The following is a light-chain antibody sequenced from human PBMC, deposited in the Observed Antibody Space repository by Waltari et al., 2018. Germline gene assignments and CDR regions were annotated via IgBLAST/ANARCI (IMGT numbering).Light chain of an antibody. CDR3: YSYADSYTWV. CDR1: SSDVGGYNY. J-gene: IGLJ3*02. V-gene: IGLV2-11*01. Sequence: QSALTQPRSVSGSPGQSVTISCSGPSSDVGGYNYVSWYQQHPGKAPKFIIYEVNKRPSGVPDRFSGSKSGNTASLTISGLQDEDEADYYCYSYADSYTWVFGGGTKLTVL. CDR2: EVN.